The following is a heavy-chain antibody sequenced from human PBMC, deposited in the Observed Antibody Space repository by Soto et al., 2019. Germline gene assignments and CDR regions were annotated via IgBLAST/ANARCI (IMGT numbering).Heavy chain of an antibody. D-gene: IGHD2-15*01. CDR3: AKVCSGGSCSRSYYYYYYGMDV. CDR1: GFTFSSYA. CDR2: ISGSGGST. Sequence: GGSLRLSCAASGFTFSSYAMSWVRQAPGKGLEWVSAISGSGGSTYYADSVKGRFTISRDNSKNTLYLQMNSLRAEDTAVYYCAKVCSGGSCSRSYYYYYYGMDVWGQGTTVTVSS. J-gene: IGHJ6*02. V-gene: IGHV3-23*01.